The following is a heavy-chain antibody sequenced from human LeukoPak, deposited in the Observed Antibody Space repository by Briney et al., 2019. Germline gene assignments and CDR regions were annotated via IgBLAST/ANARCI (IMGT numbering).Heavy chain of an antibody. Sequence: PGESLKISCKGSGYSFTSYWIGWVRQMPGKGLEWMGIIYPGDSDTRYSPSFQGQVTISADKSISTAYLQWSSLKASDTAMYYCARHRTMIVVGNDAFDIWGQGTMVTVSS. V-gene: IGHV5-51*01. J-gene: IGHJ3*02. CDR3: ARHRTMIVVGNDAFDI. CDR2: IYPGDSDT. D-gene: IGHD3-22*01. CDR1: GYSFTSYW.